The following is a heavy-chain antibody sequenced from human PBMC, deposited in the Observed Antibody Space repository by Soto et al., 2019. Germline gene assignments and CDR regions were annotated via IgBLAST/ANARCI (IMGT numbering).Heavy chain of an antibody. CDR1: GGTFGSQG. CDR3: ARGAVANFDY. V-gene: IGHV1-69*13. J-gene: IGHJ4*02. CDR2: FIAMLGTP. Sequence: ASVKVSCKASGGTFGSQGIAWVRQAPGQGLEWMGGFIAMLGTPTYAKKVQGRATISADESLTSSYLELRSLRSEDTGVYFCARGAVANFDYWGQGTVVTVSS. D-gene: IGHD2-21*01.